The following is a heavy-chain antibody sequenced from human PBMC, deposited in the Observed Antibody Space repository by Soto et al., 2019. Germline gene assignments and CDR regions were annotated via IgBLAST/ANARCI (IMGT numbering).Heavy chain of an antibody. V-gene: IGHV3-23*01. CDR3: AKERLGRGADY. CDR1: GFTFSNYV. CDR2: ISGGGGNT. Sequence: VQLLESGGGLVQPGGSLRLSCAASGFTFSNYVMSWVRQTPGKGLEWVSTISGGGGNTYYPDSVKGRFTISRDNSKDTVYLQMNSLRAEDTAIYYCAKERLGRGADYWGQGALVTVTS. J-gene: IGHJ4*02.